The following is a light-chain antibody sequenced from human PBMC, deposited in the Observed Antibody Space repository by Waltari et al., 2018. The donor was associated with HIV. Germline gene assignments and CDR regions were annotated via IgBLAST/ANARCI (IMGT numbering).Light chain of an antibody. V-gene: IGLV1-47*01. CDR2: RNE. CDR1: SSNIGSNY. CDR3: AAWDDSLSAWL. J-gene: IGLJ3*02. Sequence: QSVLTQPPSASGTPGQRVSISCSGSSSNIGSNYVYWYQQLPGTAPKLLMERNEEGPAGVRDRVSGSKSGTSASLAISGLRSEDEADYYCAAWDDSLSAWLVGGGTKLSVL.